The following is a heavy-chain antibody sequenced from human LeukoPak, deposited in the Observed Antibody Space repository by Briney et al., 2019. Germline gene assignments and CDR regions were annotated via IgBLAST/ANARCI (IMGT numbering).Heavy chain of an antibody. CDR1: GGSISSGDYY. D-gene: IGHD6-13*01. CDR2: IYYSGST. Sequence: PSETLSLTCTVSGGSISSGDYYWSWIRQHPGKGLEWIGYIYYSGSTYYNPSLRSRVTISVDTSKNQFSLKLSSVTAADTAVYYCARGGRQQLVPVPFDYWGQGTLVTVSS. CDR3: ARGGRQQLVPVPFDY. V-gene: IGHV4-31*03. J-gene: IGHJ4*02.